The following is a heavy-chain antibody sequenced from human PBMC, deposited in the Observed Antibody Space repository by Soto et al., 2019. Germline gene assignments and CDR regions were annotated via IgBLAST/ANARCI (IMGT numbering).Heavy chain of an antibody. D-gene: IGHD3-16*01. Sequence: SETLSLTCTVSGGSISSGGYYWSWIRQHPGKGLEWIGYIYYSGSTYYNPSLKSRVTISVDTSKNQFSLKLSSVTAADTAVYYCAACGSPDYDYVWGSVSYFDYWGQGTLVTVSS. CDR1: GGSISSGGYY. V-gene: IGHV4-31*03. J-gene: IGHJ4*02. CDR2: IYYSGST. CDR3: AACGSPDYDYVWGSVSYFDY.